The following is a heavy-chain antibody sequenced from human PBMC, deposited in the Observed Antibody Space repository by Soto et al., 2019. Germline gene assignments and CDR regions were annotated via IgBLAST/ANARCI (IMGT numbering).Heavy chain of an antibody. CDR1: GFTFSSYA. CDR3: AKGPSGGKGFYFAY. V-gene: IGHV3-23*01. J-gene: IGHJ4*02. D-gene: IGHD2-15*01. CDR2: ISGSGSGT. Sequence: EVQLLESGGGLVQPGGSLRLSCAASGFTFSSYAMNWVRLAPGKGLEWVSSISGSGSGTYYADSVKGRFTISRDNSKNTLYLQVNSLTAEDTALYYCAKGPSGGKGFYFAYWGQGALVTVSS.